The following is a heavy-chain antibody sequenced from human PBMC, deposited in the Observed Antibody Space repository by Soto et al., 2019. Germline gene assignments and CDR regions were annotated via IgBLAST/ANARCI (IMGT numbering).Heavy chain of an antibody. Sequence: QVQLQQWGAGLLKPSETLSLTCAVYGGSFSGYYWNWIRQPPGKGLEWIGEINHSGSTNYNPSLKSRVTISVDTSKNQFSLKLGSVTAADTAVYYCARGWGTIFDYWGQGTLVTVSS. J-gene: IGHJ4*02. CDR3: ARGWGTIFDY. CDR1: GGSFSGYY. D-gene: IGHD7-27*01. CDR2: INHSGST. V-gene: IGHV4-34*01.